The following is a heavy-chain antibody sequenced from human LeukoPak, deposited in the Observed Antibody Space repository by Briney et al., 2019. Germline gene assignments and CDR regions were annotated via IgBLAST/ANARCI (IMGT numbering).Heavy chain of an antibody. J-gene: IGHJ4*02. CDR2: INPNSGGT. Sequence: ASVKVSCKASGYTFTAYYIHWVRQAPGQGLEWMGWINPNSGGTNYAQKFQGRVTLTRDTSINTAYMELSSLRSDDTAVYYCARWSNFAHWGQGTLVTVSS. CDR1: GYTFTAYY. V-gene: IGHV1-2*02. CDR3: ARWSNFAH. D-gene: IGHD1-26*01.